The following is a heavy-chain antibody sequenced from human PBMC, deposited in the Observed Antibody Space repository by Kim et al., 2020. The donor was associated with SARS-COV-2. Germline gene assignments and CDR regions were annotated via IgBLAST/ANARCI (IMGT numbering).Heavy chain of an antibody. CDR1: GFTFSSYA. D-gene: IGHD3-9*01. V-gene: IGHV3-23*01. CDR2: ISESGGNT. Sequence: GGSLRLSCAVSGFTFSSYAMSWVRQAPERGLEWVSTISESGGNTHYADSVQGRFIISRDDSKNMLYLQLNSLRVEDTAIYYCAKGILTGYFASSTDYWG. CDR3: AKGILTGYFASSTDY. J-gene: IGHJ4*01.